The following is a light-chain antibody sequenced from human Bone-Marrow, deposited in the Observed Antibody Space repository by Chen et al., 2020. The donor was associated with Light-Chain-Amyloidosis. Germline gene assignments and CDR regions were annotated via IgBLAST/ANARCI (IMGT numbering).Light chain of an antibody. J-gene: IGKJ4*01. Sequence: EIVLTQSPGPLSLSPGERATLSCRASQSVSSGYLAWYQQKPGQAPRHLIYAASSRATGIPDRFSGSGSGTDFTLTISTLEPEDFAVYYCLQYGNSPRRLTFGGGTKVEI. CDR2: AAS. CDR3: LQYGNSPRRLT. V-gene: IGKV3-20*01. CDR1: QSVSSGY.